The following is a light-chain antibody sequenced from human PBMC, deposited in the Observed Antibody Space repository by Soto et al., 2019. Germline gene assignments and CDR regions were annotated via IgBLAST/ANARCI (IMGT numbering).Light chain of an antibody. CDR3: QSYDSSLSVYV. J-gene: IGLJ1*01. V-gene: IGLV1-40*01. CDR2: GNS. CDR1: SSNIGAGYD. Sequence: VLTQPPSVSRAPGQRVTISCTGSSSNIGAGYDVHWYQQLPGTAPKLLIYGNSNRPSGVPDRFSGSKSGTSASLAITGLQAEDEADYYCQSYDSSLSVYVFGTGTKVTVL.